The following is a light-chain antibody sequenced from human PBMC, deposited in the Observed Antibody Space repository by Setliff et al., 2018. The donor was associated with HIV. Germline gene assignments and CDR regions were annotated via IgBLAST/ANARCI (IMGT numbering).Light chain of an antibody. CDR1: NIGSKS. J-gene: IGLJ1*01. V-gene: IGLV3-21*04. Sequence: SYELTQPPSVSVAPGKTASITCGGNNIGSKSVYWYQQKPGQAPVLVISYNSDRPSGTPERFSGSNSGNTATLTISRVEAGDEADYYCQVWDSSSDHPGYVFGTGTKV. CDR3: QVWDSSSDHPGYV. CDR2: YNS.